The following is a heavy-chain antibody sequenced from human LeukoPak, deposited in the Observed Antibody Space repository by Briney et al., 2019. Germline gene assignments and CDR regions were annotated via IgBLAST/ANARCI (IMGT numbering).Heavy chain of an antibody. V-gene: IGHV1-18*01. D-gene: IGHD6-13*01. Sequence: ASVKVSFKASGYTFTSYGISWVRQAPGQGLEWMGWISAYNGNTNYAQKLQGRVTMTTDTSTSTAYMELRSLRSDDTAVYYCATGGYSSSWYESHYWGQGTLVTVSS. CDR3: ATGGYSSSWYESHY. J-gene: IGHJ4*02. CDR2: ISAYNGNT. CDR1: GYTFTSYG.